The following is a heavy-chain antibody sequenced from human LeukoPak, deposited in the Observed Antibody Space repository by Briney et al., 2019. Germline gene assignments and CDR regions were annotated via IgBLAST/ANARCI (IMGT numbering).Heavy chain of an antibody. CDR3: TSSPTIFGVVITDDAFDI. CDR2: IRSKANSYAT. CDR1: GVTFSGSA. D-gene: IGHD3-3*01. J-gene: IGHJ3*02. V-gene: IGHV3-73*01. Sequence: PGGALRLSCAASGVTFSGSAMHWVGQASGEGLGWGGRIRSKANSYATAYAASVKGRFTISRDDSKNTAYLQMNSLKTEDTAVYYCTSSPTIFGVVITDDAFDIWGQGTMVTVSS.